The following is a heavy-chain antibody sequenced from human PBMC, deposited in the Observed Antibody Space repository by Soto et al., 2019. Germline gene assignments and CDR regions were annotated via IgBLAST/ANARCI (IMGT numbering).Heavy chain of an antibody. D-gene: IGHD2-15*01. J-gene: IGHJ4*02. Sequence: PGGSLRLSCAASGFTVSSNYMIWVRQAPGKGLEWVSIIYSGGNTYYADSVKGRFTISRDNSKNTLYLQMNSLRAEDTAVYYCARDRLGYCSGGSCYSPQYYFDYWGQGTLVTVSS. CDR2: IYSGGNT. V-gene: IGHV3-66*01. CDR3: ARDRLGYCSGGSCYSPQYYFDY. CDR1: GFTVSSNY.